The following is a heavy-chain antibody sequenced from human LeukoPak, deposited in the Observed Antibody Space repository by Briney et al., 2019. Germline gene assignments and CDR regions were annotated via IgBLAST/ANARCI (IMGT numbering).Heavy chain of an antibody. CDR1: GYTFTGYY. CDR2: INPNSGGT. J-gene: IGHJ5*02. CDR3: ARGNKICSSNLQPSFDP. D-gene: IGHD6-13*01. V-gene: IGHV1-2*04. Sequence: ASVKVSCKASGYTFTGYYMHWVRQAPGQGLEWMGWINPNSGGTNYAQKFQGWVTMTRDTSISTAYMELSRLRSDDTAVYYCARGNKICSSNLQPSFDPWGQGTLVTVSS.